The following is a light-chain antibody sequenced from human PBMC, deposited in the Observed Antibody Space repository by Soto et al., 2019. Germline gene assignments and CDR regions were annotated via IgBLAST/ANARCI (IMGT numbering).Light chain of an antibody. CDR2: DVS. V-gene: IGLV2-8*01. Sequence: QSVLTQPASVSGSPGQSITISCTGTSSDIGGYNYVSWYQQHPGRAPKLIIYDVSKRPSGIPDRFSGSKSGYTAFLTVSGLQAEDEADYYCSSFVGGNTYVFGTGTQLTVL. CDR1: SSDIGGYNY. CDR3: SSFVGGNTYV. J-gene: IGLJ1*01.